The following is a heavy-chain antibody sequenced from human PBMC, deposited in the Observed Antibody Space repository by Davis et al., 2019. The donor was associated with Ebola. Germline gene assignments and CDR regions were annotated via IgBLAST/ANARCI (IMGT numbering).Heavy chain of an antibody. CDR1: DDSITRHH. D-gene: IGHD3-10*01. Sequence: PSETLSLTCSVSDDSITRHHWSWLRQPAGKGLEWIGRIFPNGDITYNPSLKTRVAMSADTSESHLTLTLTSLTVADTAVYYCARGVLESYYYYMDVWGNGTTVIVSS. V-gene: IGHV4-4*07. CDR2: IFPNGDI. CDR3: ARGVLESYYYYMDV. J-gene: IGHJ6*03.